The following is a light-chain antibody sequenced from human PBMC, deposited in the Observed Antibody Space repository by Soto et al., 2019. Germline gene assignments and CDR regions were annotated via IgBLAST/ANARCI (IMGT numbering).Light chain of an antibody. J-gene: IGKJ2*01. CDR1: ETVRTN. CDR2: GAS. Sequence: IVMTQSPATLSVSPGERVTLSCRASETVRTNLAWFQQKPGQTPRLLIFGASTRATGIPTRFTGSGSETEFTLTIGSLQSEDLPVYYCQQYYNWPPYTFGQGTKLEIK. CDR3: QQYYNWPPYT. V-gene: IGKV3-15*01.